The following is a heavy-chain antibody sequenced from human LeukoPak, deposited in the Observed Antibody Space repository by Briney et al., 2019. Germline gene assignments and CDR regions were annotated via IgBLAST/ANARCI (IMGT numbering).Heavy chain of an antibody. CDR2: IYYSGST. J-gene: IGHJ4*02. V-gene: IGHV4-39*07. Sequence: SETLSLTCTVSGGSISSSSYYWGWIRQPPGKGLEWIGSIYYSGSTYYNPSLKSRVTISVDTSKNQFSLKLSSVTAADTAVYYCARGGIAAALAYWGQGTLVTVSS. CDR3: ARGGIAAALAY. D-gene: IGHD6-25*01. CDR1: GGSISSSSYY.